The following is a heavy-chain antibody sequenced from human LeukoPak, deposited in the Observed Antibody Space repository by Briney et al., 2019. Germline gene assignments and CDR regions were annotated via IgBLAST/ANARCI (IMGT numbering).Heavy chain of an antibody. CDR2: IRSKDYDGTK. J-gene: IGHJ4*02. D-gene: IGHD2-15*01. CDR1: GLTFGDYA. Sequence: GGSLRLSCPASGLTFGDYAMSWVRQAPGKGLEGVGFIRSKDYDGTKEYAASVKRRFTISRDDSKRIAYLQMNSLKTEDTAVYYRTRVSGYCSGGSCYSVDYWGQGTLVTVSS. V-gene: IGHV3-49*04. CDR3: TRVSGYCSGGSCYSVDY.